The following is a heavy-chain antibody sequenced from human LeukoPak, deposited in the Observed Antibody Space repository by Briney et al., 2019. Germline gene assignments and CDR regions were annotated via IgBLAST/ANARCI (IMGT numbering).Heavy chain of an antibody. J-gene: IGHJ4*02. CDR2: INPNSGGT. D-gene: IGHD4-23*01. CDR3: ARVNGGNSQAFDY. Sequence: ASVKVSCKASGYTFTGYYMHWVRQAPGQGLEWMGWINPNSGGTNYAQKFQGWVTMTRDTSISTAYMELSRLRSDDTAVYYCARVNGGNSQAFDYWGQGTLVTVSS. CDR1: GYTFTGYY. V-gene: IGHV1-2*04.